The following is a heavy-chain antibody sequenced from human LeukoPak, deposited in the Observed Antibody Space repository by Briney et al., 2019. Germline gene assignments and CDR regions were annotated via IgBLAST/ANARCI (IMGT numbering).Heavy chain of an antibody. D-gene: IGHD2-8*02. J-gene: IGHJ4*02. CDR3: ARDFVGESGAAGY. CDR2: ISPSGDST. V-gene: IGHV3-23*01. CDR1: GFTFSSYA. Sequence: HTGGSLRLSCTASGFTFSSYAMSWVRQAPGKGLEWVSSISPSGDSTWNADSVRGRFTISRDNAKNSLSLQMDSLRADDTALYFCARDFVGESGAAGYWGQGTLVTVSS.